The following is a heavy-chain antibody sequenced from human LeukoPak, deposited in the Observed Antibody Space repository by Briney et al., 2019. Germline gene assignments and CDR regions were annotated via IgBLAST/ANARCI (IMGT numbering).Heavy chain of an antibody. CDR3: ARRSYSSPPYYYYYMDV. Sequence: PSETLSLTCTVSGGSISSYYWSWIRQPPGKGLEWIGYIYYSGSTNYNPSLKSRVTISVDTSKNQFSLKLSSVTAADTAVYYRARRSYSSPPYYYYYMDVWGKGTTVTVSS. CDR1: GGSISSYY. CDR2: IYYSGST. D-gene: IGHD6-13*01. V-gene: IGHV4-59*01. J-gene: IGHJ6*03.